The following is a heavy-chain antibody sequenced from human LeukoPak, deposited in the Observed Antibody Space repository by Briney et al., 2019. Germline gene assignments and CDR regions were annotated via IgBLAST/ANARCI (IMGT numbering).Heavy chain of an antibody. D-gene: IGHD3-10*01. J-gene: IGHJ4*02. CDR3: ARHYGSGSYSIKSPLDY. CDR1: GYGFSSYW. Sequence: ESLKISCKGFGYGFSSYWIGWGRHIPGKGREWMGINNPVDSDTRYSPPFQGQVTISADKSIGPAYQLWSSLRASDTVMYYCARHYGSGSYSIKSPLDYRGQGTLVTVSS. V-gene: IGHV5-51*01. CDR2: NNPVDSDT.